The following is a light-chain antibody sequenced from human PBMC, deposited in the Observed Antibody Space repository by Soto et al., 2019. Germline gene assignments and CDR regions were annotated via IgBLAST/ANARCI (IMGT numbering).Light chain of an antibody. CDR1: QSVGSGY. CDR3: QQYGSSVGGT. Sequence: EIVLTQSPGTLSLSPGERAILSCRASQSVGSGYLAWYQQKPGQAPRLLIYDASSRATGIPDRFSGSGSGPDFTLTISRLEPEDFAVYYCQQYGSSVGGTFGGGTKVEIK. CDR2: DAS. V-gene: IGKV3-20*01. J-gene: IGKJ4*01.